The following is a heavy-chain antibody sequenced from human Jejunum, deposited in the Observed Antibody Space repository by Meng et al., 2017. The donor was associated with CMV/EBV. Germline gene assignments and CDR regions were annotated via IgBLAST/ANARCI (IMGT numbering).Heavy chain of an antibody. Sequence: QEHLVQAGGEVRRPGVSVRTYGKPSSYTFTNFGITCVPQDPGQGLEWMGWINVYNGDTNYAQTLKGRVTMTTDTSTSTAYMELMSLRADDTAVYYCARASRVLGGFDYWGQGTLVTVSS. D-gene: IGHD3-16*01. V-gene: IGHV1-18*01. CDR3: ARASRVLGGFDY. J-gene: IGHJ4*02. CDR2: INVYNGDT. CDR1: SYTFTNFG.